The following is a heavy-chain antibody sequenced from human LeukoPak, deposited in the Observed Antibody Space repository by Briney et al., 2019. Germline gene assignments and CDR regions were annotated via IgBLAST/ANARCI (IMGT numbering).Heavy chain of an antibody. J-gene: IGHJ4*02. D-gene: IGHD3-22*01. CDR3: AREWGHDSSNYYYAY. CDR1: GGTFSSYA. V-gene: IGHV1-69*13. CDR2: IIPIFGTA. Sequence: GASVKVSCKASGGTFSSYAISWVRQAPGQGLEWMGGIIPIFGTANYAQKFQGRVTITADESTRTAYMELSSLGSEDTAVYYCAREWGHDSSNYYYAYWGQGTLVTVSS.